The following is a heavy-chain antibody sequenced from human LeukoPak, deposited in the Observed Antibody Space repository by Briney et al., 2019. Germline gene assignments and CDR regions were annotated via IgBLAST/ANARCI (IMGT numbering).Heavy chain of an antibody. CDR3: AKYCSSTSCQDY. Sequence: GGSLRLSCAASGFTFSSYAMSWVRQAPGKGLEWVSAISGSGGSTHYADSVKGRFTISRDNSKNTLYLQMNSLRAEDTAVYYCAKYCSSTSCQDYWGQGTLVTVSS. CDR1: GFTFSSYA. V-gene: IGHV3-23*01. D-gene: IGHD2-2*01. CDR2: ISGSGGST. J-gene: IGHJ4*02.